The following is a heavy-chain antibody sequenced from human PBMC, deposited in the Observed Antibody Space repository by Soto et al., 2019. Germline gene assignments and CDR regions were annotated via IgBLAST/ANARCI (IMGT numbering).Heavy chain of an antibody. CDR2: IYWDDDK. CDR3: AYMKWLVPGLYN. Sequence: QITLQESGPTLVEPTQTLTLTCTFSGFSLSLSGARVGWIRQPPGEALEWLALIYWDDDKRYNPSLGNRLTITKDTSKNQVVLTMTNVETVDTGTYYCAYMKWLVPGLYNWGQGTLVTVSS. CDR1: GFSLSLSGAR. D-gene: IGHD6-19*01. V-gene: IGHV2-5*02. J-gene: IGHJ4*02.